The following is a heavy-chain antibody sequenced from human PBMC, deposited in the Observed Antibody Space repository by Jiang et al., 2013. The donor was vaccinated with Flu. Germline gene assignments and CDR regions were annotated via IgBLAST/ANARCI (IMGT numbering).Heavy chain of an antibody. D-gene: IGHD3-10*01. Sequence: QLVESGGGLVQPGRSLRLSCAVSGFTFDDYAMHWVRQAPGKGLEWVSSVSWNGGNKEYADSVKGRFTISRDNAKNSLYLQMNSLRAEDTALYYCAKVEWFGDSYYFDYWGQGTLVTVSS. J-gene: IGHJ4*02. V-gene: IGHV3-9*01. CDR1: GFTFDDYA. CDR2: VSWNGGNK. CDR3: AKVEWFGDSYYFDY.